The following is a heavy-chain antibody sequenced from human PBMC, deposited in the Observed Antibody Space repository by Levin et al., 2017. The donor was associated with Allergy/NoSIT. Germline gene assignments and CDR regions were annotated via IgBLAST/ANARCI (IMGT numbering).Heavy chain of an antibody. D-gene: IGHD3-10*01. CDR2: IKSDGSST. CDR3: WFGLHSH. Sequence: GESLKISCVASGFTFSNYWMHWVRQVPGKGLVWVSRIKSDGSSTSYADSVKGRFTISRDNAKNTLYLQMNSLRAEDTAVYNCWFGLHSHWGQGTLVTVSS. J-gene: IGHJ4*02. CDR1: GFTFSNYW. V-gene: IGHV3-74*01.